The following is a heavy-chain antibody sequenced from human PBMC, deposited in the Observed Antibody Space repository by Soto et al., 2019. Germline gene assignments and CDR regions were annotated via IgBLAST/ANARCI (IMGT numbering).Heavy chain of an antibody. CDR2: INPNSGGT. CDR1: GYTCTGYY. CDR3: ARDLRAADGPNANYYYGMDV. J-gene: IGHJ6*02. V-gene: IGHV1-2*04. Sequence: SGKLSCQASGYTCTGYYMHWLRQAPGQGLEWMGWINPNSGGTNYAQKFQGWVTMTRDTSISTAYMELSRLRSDDTAVYYCARDLRAADGPNANYYYGMDVWGQGTTVTVSS. D-gene: IGHD6-13*01.